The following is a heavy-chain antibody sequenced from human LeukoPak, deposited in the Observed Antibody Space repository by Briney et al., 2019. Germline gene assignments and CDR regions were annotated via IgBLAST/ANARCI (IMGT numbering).Heavy chain of an antibody. CDR3: ARCGSIFGVGHYYYYMDV. CDR2: INWNGGST. CDR1: GFTFDDYG. J-gene: IGHJ6*03. V-gene: IGHV3-20*04. Sequence: GGSLRLSCAASGFTFDDYGMSWVRQAPGKGLEWVSGINWNGGSTGYADSVKGRFTISRDNAKNSLYLQMNSLRAEDAALYYCARCGSIFGVGHYYYYMDVWGKGTTVTVSS. D-gene: IGHD3-3*01.